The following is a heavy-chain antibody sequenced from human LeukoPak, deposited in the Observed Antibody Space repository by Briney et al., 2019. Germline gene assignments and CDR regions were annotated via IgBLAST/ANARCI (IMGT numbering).Heavy chain of an antibody. CDR3: ARDSSLDAFDI. Sequence: PGGSLRLSCAASGFTFSDYYMSWIRQAPGKGLEWVSYISSSGSTIYYADSVKGRFTISRDNPKNSLYLQMNSLRAEDTAMYYCARDSSLDAFDIWGQGTMVTVSS. D-gene: IGHD6-13*01. CDR2: ISSSGSTI. CDR1: GFTFSDYY. V-gene: IGHV3-11*04. J-gene: IGHJ3*02.